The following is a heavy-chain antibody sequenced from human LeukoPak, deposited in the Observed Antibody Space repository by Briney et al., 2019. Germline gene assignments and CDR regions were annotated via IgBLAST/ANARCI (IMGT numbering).Heavy chain of an antibody. V-gene: IGHV3-21*01. CDR3: AGLGATNPRYYYYYGMDV. CDR1: GFTFSSYS. CDR2: ISSSSSYI. Sequence: GGSLRLSCAASGFTFSSYSMNWVRQAPGKGLEWVSSISSSSSYIYYADSVKGRFTISRDNSKTTLYLQMNSLRAEDTAVYYCAGLGATNPRYYYYYGMDVWGQGTTVTVSS. D-gene: IGHD1-26*01. J-gene: IGHJ6*02.